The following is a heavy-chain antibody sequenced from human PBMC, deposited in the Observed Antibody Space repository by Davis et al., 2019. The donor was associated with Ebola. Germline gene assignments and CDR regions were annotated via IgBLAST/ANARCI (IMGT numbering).Heavy chain of an antibody. CDR1: GYTFTSYA. J-gene: IGHJ6*03. Sequence: ASVKVSCKASGYTFTSYAMHWVRQAPGQRLEWMGWINAGNGNTKYSQKFQGRVTITRDTSASTAYMELSSLRSEDTAVYYCARDGLPYSSSDYYYYYMDVWGKGTTVTVSS. V-gene: IGHV1-3*01. CDR3: ARDGLPYSSSDYYYYYMDV. CDR2: INAGNGNT. D-gene: IGHD6-6*01.